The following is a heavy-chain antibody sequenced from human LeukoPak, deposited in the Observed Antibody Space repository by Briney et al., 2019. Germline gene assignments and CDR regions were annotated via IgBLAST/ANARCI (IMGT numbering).Heavy chain of an antibody. CDR1: GFTLSNWA. CDR2: IDTKGTRT. V-gene: IGHV3-23*05. D-gene: IGHD6-13*01. Sequence: GGSLRLSCAASGFTLSNWAMTWVRQAPGKGLEWVSGIDTKGTRTYYADSVKGRFTISRDNSKNTLFLQMNSLRAEDTAVYYCAVHIIAAFDYWGQGTLVTVSS. J-gene: IGHJ4*02. CDR3: AVHIIAAFDY.